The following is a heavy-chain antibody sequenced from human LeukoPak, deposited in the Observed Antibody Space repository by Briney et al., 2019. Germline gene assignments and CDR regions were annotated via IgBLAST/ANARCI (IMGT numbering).Heavy chain of an antibody. CDR2: IYSSGSS. V-gene: IGHV4-61*02. CDR3: ARVKRGFWSGYYYYYMDV. J-gene: IGHJ6*03. Sequence: SETLSLTCTVSGGSISSGSYYWSWLRQPAGKGLEWFGRIYSSGSSNYNPPLQSPVTITVDTSKNQFSLKLSSVTAADTAVYYCARVKRGFWSGYYYYYMDVWGKGTTVTVSS. D-gene: IGHD3-3*01. CDR1: GGSISSGSYY.